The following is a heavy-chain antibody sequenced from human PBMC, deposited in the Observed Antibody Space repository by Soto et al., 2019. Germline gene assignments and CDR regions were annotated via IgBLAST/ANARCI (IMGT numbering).Heavy chain of an antibody. J-gene: IGHJ5*02. Sequence: QVQLVESGGGVVQPGRSLRLSCAASGFTFSSHGMHWVRQAPGKGLEWVAVIWYDGSNKYYADSVKGRFTISRDNSKNTLYLQMNSVRAEDTAVYYCPRTMVRGADWFDPWGEGTLVTFSS. D-gene: IGHD3-10*01. CDR3: PRTMVRGADWFDP. V-gene: IGHV3-33*01. CDR2: IWYDGSNK. CDR1: GFTFSSHG.